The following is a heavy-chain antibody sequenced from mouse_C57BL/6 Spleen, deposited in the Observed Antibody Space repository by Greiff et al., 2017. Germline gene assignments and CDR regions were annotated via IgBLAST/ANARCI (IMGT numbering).Heavy chain of an antibody. D-gene: IGHD1-1*01. J-gene: IGHJ1*03. V-gene: IGHV1-78*01. Sequence: VHLVESDAELVKPGASVKISCKVSGYTFTDHTIHWMKQRPEQGLEWIGYIYPRDGSTKYNEKFKGKATLTADKSSSTAYMQLNSLTSEDSAVYFCARPVVATGYFDVWGTGTTVTVSS. CDR2: IYPRDGST. CDR3: ARPVVATGYFDV. CDR1: GYTFTDHT.